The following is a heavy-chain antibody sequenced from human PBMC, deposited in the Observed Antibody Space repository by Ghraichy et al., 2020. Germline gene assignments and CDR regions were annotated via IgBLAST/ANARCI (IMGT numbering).Heavy chain of an antibody. CDR3: ARVRLAAADPNFDY. CDR2: ISAYNGNT. CDR1: GYTFTSYG. D-gene: IGHD6-13*01. Sequence: ASVKVSCKASGYTFTSYGISWVRQAPGQGLEWMGWISAYNGNTNYAQKLQGRVTMTTDTSTSTAYMELRSPRSDDTAVYYCARVRLAAADPNFDYWGQGTLVTVSS. V-gene: IGHV1-18*01. J-gene: IGHJ4*02.